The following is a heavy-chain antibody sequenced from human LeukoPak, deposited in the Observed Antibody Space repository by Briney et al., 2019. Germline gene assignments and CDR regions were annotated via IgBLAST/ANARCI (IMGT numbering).Heavy chain of an antibody. D-gene: IGHD3-16*01. CDR2: INTKTGQI. V-gene: IGHV1-18*01. Sequence: ASVKDSCKTSGYTFTDFGITWVRQAPGQGLEWVGWINTKTGQINLARKLQGRVTMTTDTSTRTAYMELRSLRSDDTAVYFCARDIAYDVDYWGPGTLVTVSS. CDR3: ARDIAYDVDY. J-gene: IGHJ4*02. CDR1: GYTFTDFG.